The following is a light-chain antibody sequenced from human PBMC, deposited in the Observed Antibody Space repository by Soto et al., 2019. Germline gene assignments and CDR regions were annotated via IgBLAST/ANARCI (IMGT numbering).Light chain of an antibody. V-gene: IGLV7-46*01. CDR1: TGAVTSGHY. Sequence: QAVVTQEPSLTVSPGGTVTLTCGSSTGAVTSGHYPYWFQQKPGQAPRTLIYDTNNKHSWTPARFSDSLLGGKAALTLSGAQPEDEAEYYCLLSYSGARVFGAGTKLTVL. CDR3: LLSYSGARV. CDR2: DTN. J-gene: IGLJ2*01.